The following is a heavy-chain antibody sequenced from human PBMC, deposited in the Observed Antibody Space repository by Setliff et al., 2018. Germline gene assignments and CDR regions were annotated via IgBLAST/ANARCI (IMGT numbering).Heavy chain of an antibody. CDR1: GGSISSSSYY. D-gene: IGHD3-16*02. V-gene: IGHV4-39*07. Sequence: SSETLSLTCTVSGGSISSSSYYWGWIRQPPGKGLEWIGSIYYRGSTYYNPSLKSRVTISIDTSKNQFSLKLSSVTAADTAVYYCARDLYDYVWGTYRYHDAFDIWG. J-gene: IGHJ3*02. CDR2: IYYRGST. CDR3: ARDLYDYVWGTYRYHDAFDI.